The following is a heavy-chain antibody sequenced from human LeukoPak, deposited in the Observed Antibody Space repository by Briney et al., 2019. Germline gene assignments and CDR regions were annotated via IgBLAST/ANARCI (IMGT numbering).Heavy chain of an antibody. CDR3: AGTSALYSGSPGPTRPFDY. Sequence: SETLSLTCTVSGGSISSGGYYWSWIRQHPGKGLEWIGYIYYSGSTYYNPSLKSRVTISVDTSKNQFSLKLSSVTAADTAVYYCAGTSALYSGSPGPTRPFDYWGQGTLVTVSS. CDR1: GGSISSGGYY. J-gene: IGHJ4*02. D-gene: IGHD1-26*01. V-gene: IGHV4-31*03. CDR2: IYYSGST.